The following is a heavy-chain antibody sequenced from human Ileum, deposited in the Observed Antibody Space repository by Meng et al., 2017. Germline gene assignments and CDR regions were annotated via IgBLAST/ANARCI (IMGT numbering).Heavy chain of an antibody. J-gene: IGHJ4*02. CDR3: AKDIRIAVAGAEPYFDY. V-gene: IGHV3-9*01. D-gene: IGHD6-19*01. Sequence: GGSLRLSCAASGFTCDDYAMHWVRQAPGKGLEWVSGISWNSGSIGYADSVKGRFTISRDNAKNSLYLQMNSLRAEDTALYYCAKDIRIAVAGAEPYFDYWGQGTLVTVSS. CDR2: ISWNSGSI. CDR1: GFTCDDYA.